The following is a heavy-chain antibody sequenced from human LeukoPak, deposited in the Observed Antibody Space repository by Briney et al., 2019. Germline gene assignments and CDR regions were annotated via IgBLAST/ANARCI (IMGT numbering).Heavy chain of an antibody. CDR1: GFTFGDYA. J-gene: IGHJ4*02. D-gene: IGHD1-1*01. Sequence: GRSLRLSCTASGFTFGDYAMSWIRQAPGKGLEWVGFIRSKAYGETADYAASVKGRLTISRDDSKAIAYLQMNSLKTEDTAVYHCTRDRGAYNLYDYWGQGTLVTVSS. CDR3: TRDRGAYNLYDY. V-gene: IGHV3-49*03. CDR2: IRSKAYGETA.